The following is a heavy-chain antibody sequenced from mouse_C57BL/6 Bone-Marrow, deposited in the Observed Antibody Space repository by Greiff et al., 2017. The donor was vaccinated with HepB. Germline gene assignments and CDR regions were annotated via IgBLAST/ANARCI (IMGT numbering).Heavy chain of an antibody. CDR2: ISSGGSYT. Sequence: EVQLVESGGDLVKPGGSLKLSCAASGFTFSSYGMSWVRQTPDKRLEWVATISSGGSYTYYPDSVKGRVTISRDNAKNTLYLQMSSLKSEDTAMYYCARQTTVDLGYWGQGTTLTVAS. J-gene: IGHJ2*01. CDR1: GFTFSSYG. D-gene: IGHD1-1*01. CDR3: ARQTTVDLGY. V-gene: IGHV5-6*01.